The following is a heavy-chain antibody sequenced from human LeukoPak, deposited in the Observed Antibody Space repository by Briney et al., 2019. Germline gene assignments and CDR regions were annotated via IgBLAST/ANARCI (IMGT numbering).Heavy chain of an antibody. CDR2: MNPNSGNT. J-gene: IGHJ6*03. CDR3: AAYRSQWGRSYYYYYYMDV. V-gene: IGHV1-8*01. Sequence: GASVKVSCKASGYTFTSYDINWVRQATGQGFEWMGWMNPNSGNTGYAQKFQGRVTMTRNTSISTAYMELSSLRSEDTAVYYCAAYRSQWGRSYYYYYYMDVWGKGTTVTVSS. D-gene: IGHD3-16*01. CDR1: GYTFTSYD.